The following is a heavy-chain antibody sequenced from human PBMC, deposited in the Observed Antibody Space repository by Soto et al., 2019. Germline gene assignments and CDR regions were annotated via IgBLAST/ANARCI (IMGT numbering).Heavy chain of an antibody. D-gene: IGHD3-10*01. CDR2: ISGSGGNT. CDR1: RFTFSTYG. Sequence: EVQLLESGGGLVQPGGSLRLSCAASRFTFSTYGMSWVRQAPGKGLEWVSDISGSGGNTYYADSVKGRFTISRDNSKNMLYLQMNSLRAEDTAVYYCAKSAMVRGGGWFDPWGQGTLVTVSS. V-gene: IGHV3-23*01. J-gene: IGHJ5*02. CDR3: AKSAMVRGGGWFDP.